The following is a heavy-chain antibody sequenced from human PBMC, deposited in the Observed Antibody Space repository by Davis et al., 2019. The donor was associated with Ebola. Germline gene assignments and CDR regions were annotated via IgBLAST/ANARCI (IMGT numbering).Heavy chain of an antibody. J-gene: IGHJ4*02. V-gene: IGHV4-61*08. CDR3: ARDDFWGGYPYFDY. CDR1: GGSVSSGGYY. D-gene: IGHD3-3*01. Sequence: SETLSLTCAVSGGSVSSGGYYWNWIRQPPGKGLEWIGYIYYSGSTDYSPSLRCRATISLDTSKNQFSLKLNSVTAADTAVYYCARDDFWGGYPYFDYWGQGTLVTVSS. CDR2: IYYSGST.